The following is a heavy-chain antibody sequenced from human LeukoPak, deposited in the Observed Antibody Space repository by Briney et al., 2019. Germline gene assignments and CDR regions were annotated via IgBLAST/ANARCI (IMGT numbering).Heavy chain of an antibody. J-gene: IGHJ4*02. CDR3: AKPLTAATGTDFDY. Sequence: GGSLRLSCAASGFTFSSYAMSWVRQAQGKGWKWSSAIVGSGATTYYADSVKGRFTISRDNSKNTVYLQMINLRAEDTALYYCAKPLTAATGTDFDYWGQGTLVTVSS. V-gene: IGHV3-23*01. D-gene: IGHD6-13*01. CDR1: GFTFSSYA. CDR2: IVGSGATT.